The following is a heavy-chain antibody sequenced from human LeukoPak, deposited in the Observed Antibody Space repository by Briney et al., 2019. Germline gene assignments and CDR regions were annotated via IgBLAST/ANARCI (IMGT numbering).Heavy chain of an antibody. D-gene: IGHD1-26*01. CDR1: GFTFSSYD. CDR3: ARAEISGSSMHGAFDI. Sequence: GGSLRLSCAASGFTFSSYDMHWVRQATGKGLEWVSAIGTAGDTYYPGSVKGRFTISRENAKNSLYLQMNSLRAGDTAVYYCARAEISGSSMHGAFDIWGQGTMVTVSS. CDR2: IGTAGDT. J-gene: IGHJ3*02. V-gene: IGHV3-13*01.